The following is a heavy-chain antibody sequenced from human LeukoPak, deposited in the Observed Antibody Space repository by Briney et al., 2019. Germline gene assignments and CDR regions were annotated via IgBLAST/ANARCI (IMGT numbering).Heavy chain of an antibody. V-gene: IGHV4-39*01. D-gene: IGHD2-15*01. CDR3: ARYCSGGSCLRGFYY. CDR2: IYYSGST. J-gene: IGHJ4*02. CDR1: GGSISSSTYY. Sequence: SETLSLTCTVSGGSISSSTYYWGWIRQPPGKGLEWFGSIYYSGSTYYNPSLKSRVTISVDTSKNQFSLKLSSVTAADTAVYYCARYCSGGSCLRGFYYWGQGTLVTVSS.